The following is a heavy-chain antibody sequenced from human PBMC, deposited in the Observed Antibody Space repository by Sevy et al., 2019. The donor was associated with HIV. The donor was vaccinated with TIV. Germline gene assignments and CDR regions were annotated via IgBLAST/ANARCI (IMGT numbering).Heavy chain of an antibody. J-gene: IGHJ6*02. Sequence: GGSLRLSCAASGFTFSSYAMHWVRQAPGKGLEWVAVISYDGSNKYYAYSVKGRFTMSRDNSKNTLYLQMNSLRAEDTAVYYCARGHDISTGYYFRFPQLEMYGMDVWGQGTTVTVSS. CDR1: GFTFSSYA. V-gene: IGHV3-30*04. D-gene: IGHD3-9*01. CDR2: ISYDGSNK. CDR3: ARGHDISTGYYFRFPQLEMYGMDV.